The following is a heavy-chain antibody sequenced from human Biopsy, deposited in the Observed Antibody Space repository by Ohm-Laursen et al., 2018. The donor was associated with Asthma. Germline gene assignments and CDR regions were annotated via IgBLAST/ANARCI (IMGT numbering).Heavy chain of an antibody. J-gene: IGHJ5*02. Sequence: TLSLTCTVSGASIKTDDHYWSWLRQPPGKGLEWFGFIHYSGSTSYNPSLKGGVTISADTSKNQFSLKLSSVTAADTAVYYCARASVAASSNWFDPWGQGTLVTVSS. D-gene: IGHD6-19*01. V-gene: IGHV4-30-4*01. CDR2: IHYSGST. CDR3: ARASVAASSNWFDP. CDR1: GASIKTDDHY.